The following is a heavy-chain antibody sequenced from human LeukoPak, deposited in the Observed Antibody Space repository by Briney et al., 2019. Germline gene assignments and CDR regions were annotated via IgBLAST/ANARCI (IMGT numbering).Heavy chain of an antibody. Sequence: GGSLRLSCAASGFTFSSYGMHWVRQAPGKGLEGVAVISYDGSNKYYADSVKGRFTISRDNSKNTLYLQMNSLRAEDTAVYYCAKDLYYDILTGPIDYWGQGTLVTVSS. D-gene: IGHD3-9*01. CDR2: ISYDGSNK. CDR1: GFTFSSYG. CDR3: AKDLYYDILTGPIDY. J-gene: IGHJ4*02. V-gene: IGHV3-30*18.